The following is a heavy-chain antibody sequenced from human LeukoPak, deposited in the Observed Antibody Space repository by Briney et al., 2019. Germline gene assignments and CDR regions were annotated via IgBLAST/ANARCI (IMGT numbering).Heavy chain of an antibody. V-gene: IGHV3-23*01. CDR1: GFTFSSYG. J-gene: IGHJ4*02. D-gene: IGHD3-9*01. CDR3: AKVSESNYDFLTGYYTPYYFDY. Sequence: GGSLRLSCAASGFTFSSYGMSWVRQAPGKGLEWVSTVSGSGDSTYYADSVKGRFTISRDNSKNTVYLQMNSLRAEDTAVYYCAKVSESNYDFLTGYYTPYYFDYWGQGNLVTVSS. CDR2: VSGSGDST.